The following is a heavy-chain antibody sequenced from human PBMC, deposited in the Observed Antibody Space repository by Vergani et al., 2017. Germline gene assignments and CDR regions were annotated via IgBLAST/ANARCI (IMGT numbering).Heavy chain of an antibody. CDR2: INPSGGST. J-gene: IGHJ4*02. CDR3: AGDSAGGGTFDS. Sequence: QVQLEQSGAEVKKPGSSVTVSCRASGGTFGSHTISWVRQAPGQGLEWVGIINPSGGSTSYAQKFQGIVTMTRDTSTSTVYMELSSLRSEDTAVYYCAGDSAGGGTFDSCGQGTLVSVSS. D-gene: IGHD1-26*01. V-gene: IGHV1-46*01. CDR1: GGTFGSHT.